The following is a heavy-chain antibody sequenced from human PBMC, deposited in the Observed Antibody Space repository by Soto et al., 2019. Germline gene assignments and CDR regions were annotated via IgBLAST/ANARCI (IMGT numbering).Heavy chain of an antibody. V-gene: IGHV3-53*01. CDR1: GFTVSSNY. J-gene: IGHJ6*02. CDR3: ASSYGDLYYYYYGMDV. D-gene: IGHD4-17*01. Sequence: PGGSLRLSCAASGFTVSSNYMSWVRQAPGKGLEWVSVIYSGGSTYYVDSVKGRFTISRDNSKNTLYLQMNSLRAEDTAVYYCASSYGDLYYYYYGMDVWGQGTTVTVSS. CDR2: IYSGGST.